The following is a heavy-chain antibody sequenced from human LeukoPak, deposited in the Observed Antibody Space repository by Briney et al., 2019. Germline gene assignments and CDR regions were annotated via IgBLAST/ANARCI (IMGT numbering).Heavy chain of an antibody. J-gene: IGHJ3*02. D-gene: IGHD1-1*01. CDR3: ARHGQLEEDAFDI. CDR2: IYPGDFDT. V-gene: IGHV5-51*01. Sequence: GESLKISCKGSGYSFTTYWIGWVRQMPGKGLEWMGMIYPGDFDTTYSPSFQGQVTISADKSISTAYLQWSSLKASDTAMYYCARHGQLEEDAFDIWGQGTMVTVSS. CDR1: GYSFTTYW.